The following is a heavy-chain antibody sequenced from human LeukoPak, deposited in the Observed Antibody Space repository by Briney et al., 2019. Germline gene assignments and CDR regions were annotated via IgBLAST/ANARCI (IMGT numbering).Heavy chain of an antibody. D-gene: IGHD1-26*01. Sequence: GGSLRLSCAASGFTFSSYAMHWVRQAPGKGLEWVAVISYDGSNKYYADSVKGRFTISRDNSKNTLYLQMNSLRAEDTAVYYCARDLLPPSYSGGYYYYYYGMDVWGQGTTVTVSS. J-gene: IGHJ6*02. CDR1: GFTFSSYA. V-gene: IGHV3-30-3*01. CDR2: ISYDGSNK. CDR3: ARDLLPPSYSGGYYYYYYGMDV.